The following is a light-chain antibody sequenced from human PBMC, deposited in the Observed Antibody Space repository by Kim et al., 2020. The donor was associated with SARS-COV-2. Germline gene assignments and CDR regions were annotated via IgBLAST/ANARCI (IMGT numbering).Light chain of an antibody. CDR3: NSRDTSGNHSWV. J-gene: IGLJ3*02. CDR2: GKN. CDR1: SLRSYY. V-gene: IGLV3-19*01. Sequence: SSELTQDPAVSVALGQTVRITCQGDSLRSYYASWYQQKPGQAPVLVIYGKNNRPSGIPDRCSGSSSGNTASLTITGAQAEDEADYYCNSRDTSGNHSWVFGGGTQLTVL.